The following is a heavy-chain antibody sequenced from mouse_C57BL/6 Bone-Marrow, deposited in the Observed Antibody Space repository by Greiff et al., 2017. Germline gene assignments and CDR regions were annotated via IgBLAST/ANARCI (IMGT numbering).Heavy chain of an antibody. D-gene: IGHD1-1*01. CDR3: AREGYGSPYYYAMDY. J-gene: IGHJ4*01. CDR2: IYPGDGDT. CDR1: GYAFSSSW. Sequence: VQRVESGPELVKPGASVKISCKASGYAFSSSWMNWVKQRPGKGLEWIGRIYPGDGDTNYNEKFKSKATLTVDTSSSTAYMQLSSLTSEDSAVYYCAREGYGSPYYYAMDYWGQGTSVTVSS. V-gene: IGHV1-82*01.